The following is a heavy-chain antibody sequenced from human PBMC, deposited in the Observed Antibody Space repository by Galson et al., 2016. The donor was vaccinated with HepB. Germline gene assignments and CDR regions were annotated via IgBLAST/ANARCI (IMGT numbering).Heavy chain of an antibody. V-gene: IGHV4-61*01. Sequence: EPLSLTCTVSGASVSSGSSYWSWVRQPPGKGLEWIGYIYSSENTNYSPSLKSRVTISIDTSKSQFSLKLTSVTAADPAVYYCAASTDAYFYYGLDVWGQGTAVTVSS. CDR3: AASTDAYFYYGLDV. CDR2: IYSSENT. D-gene: IGHD2-2*01. J-gene: IGHJ6*02. CDR1: GASVSSGSSY.